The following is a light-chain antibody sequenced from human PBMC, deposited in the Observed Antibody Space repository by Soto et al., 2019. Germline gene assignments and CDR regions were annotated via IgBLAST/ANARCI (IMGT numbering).Light chain of an antibody. CDR1: LSVSSD. CDR3: QPSNNTPLT. Sequence: VVKKAAATVSLSPGERATLSCRASLSVSSDLAWYRKKPGQAPRLLIYRAFTRATGIPARFSGSGSGTDFTLTINSLKSEDVAVYCCQPSNNTPLTFGGVTKVDI. CDR2: RAF. J-gene: IGKJ4*01. V-gene: IGKV3-15*01.